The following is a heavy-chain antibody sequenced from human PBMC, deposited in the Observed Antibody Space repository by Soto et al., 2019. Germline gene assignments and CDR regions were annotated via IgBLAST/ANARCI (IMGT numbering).Heavy chain of an antibody. CDR2: IYHSGTT. J-gene: IGHJ3*02. Sequence: SETLSLTCAVSNYSISAGNWWGWIRQPPGKGLEWIGYIYHSGTTYYNPSLKSRVTMSLDTSKNQFSLNLSSVTAVDTAVYYCARARPKYLISLYAVEMWGQGTMVTFSS. CDR1: NYSISAGNW. V-gene: IGHV4-28*03. D-gene: IGHD3-16*01. CDR3: ARARPKYLISLYAVEM.